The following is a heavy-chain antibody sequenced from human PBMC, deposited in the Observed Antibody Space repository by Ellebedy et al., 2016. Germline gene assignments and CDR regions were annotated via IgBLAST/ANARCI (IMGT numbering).Heavy chain of an antibody. J-gene: IGHJ4*02. CDR1: GDTLTTYY. Sequence: ASVKVSCKASGDTLTTYYLHWVRQAPGQGLEWMGIINPSGGSTYYAQKLQGRVTMTRNTSTSTVYMELSSLRSEDTAVYYCARAPSGAAGPFWDYWGQGTLVTVSS. V-gene: IGHV1-46*04. CDR3: ARAPSGAAGPFWDY. CDR2: INPSGGST. D-gene: IGHD6-13*01.